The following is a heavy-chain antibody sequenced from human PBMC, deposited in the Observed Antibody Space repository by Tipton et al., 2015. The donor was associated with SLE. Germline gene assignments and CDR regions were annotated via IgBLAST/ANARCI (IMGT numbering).Heavy chain of an antibody. V-gene: IGHV4-34*01. Sequence: TLSLTCAVYGGSFSVYYWTWIRQPPGKGLEWIGEINHGGSTNYNPSLKSRVTISIDTSKNQFSLKLSSVTAADTAVYYCARLYYDILTGYYSKPHYFDFWGQGTVVAVSP. J-gene: IGHJ4*02. CDR1: GGSFSVYY. CDR2: INHGGST. CDR3: ARLYYDILTGYYSKPHYFDF. D-gene: IGHD3-9*01.